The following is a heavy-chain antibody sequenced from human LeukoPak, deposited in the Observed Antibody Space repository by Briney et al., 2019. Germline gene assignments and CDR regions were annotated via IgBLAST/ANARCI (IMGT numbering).Heavy chain of an antibody. V-gene: IGHV5-51*01. CDR1: GYTFTSYW. Sequence: GESLKISCKGSGYTFTSYWIGWVRQMPGKGLEWMGIISRGASYTRYSPSFQGQVTISADKSINTAYLQWSSLKASDTAMYFCARGDDLLLLYYRGQGTLVTVSS. CDR3: ARGDDLLLLYY. J-gene: IGHJ4*02. D-gene: IGHD3-16*01. CDR2: ISRGASYT.